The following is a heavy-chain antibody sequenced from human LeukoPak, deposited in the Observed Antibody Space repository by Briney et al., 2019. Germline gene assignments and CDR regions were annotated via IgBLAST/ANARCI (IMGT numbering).Heavy chain of an antibody. CDR2: IKSDGST. D-gene: IGHD3-22*01. J-gene: IGHJ1*01. Sequence: GGSLRLSCAASGFTFSSYWMHWVRQAPGKGLAWVSRIKSDGSTRYADSVKGRFTISRDNAKNTVSLQMNSLRAEDTGVYYCARAPSEIGGYYPEYFRHWGQGTLVTVSP. CDR3: ARAPSEIGGYYPEYFRH. V-gene: IGHV3-74*01. CDR1: GFTFSSYW.